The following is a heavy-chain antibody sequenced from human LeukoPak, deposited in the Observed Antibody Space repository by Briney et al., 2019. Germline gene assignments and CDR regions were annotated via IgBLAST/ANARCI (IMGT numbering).Heavy chain of an antibody. Sequence: GESLQISCKSSGYTFNNYWIGWVRQMPGKGLEWMGIIYPGDSDTRYSPSFQGQVTISVDKSITTAYLQWSSLKASDSAMYYCARQNTGSYLPFFDHWGQGILVTVSS. D-gene: IGHD1-26*01. J-gene: IGHJ4*02. CDR3: ARQNTGSYLPFFDH. CDR2: IYPGDSDT. CDR1: GYTFNNYW. V-gene: IGHV5-51*01.